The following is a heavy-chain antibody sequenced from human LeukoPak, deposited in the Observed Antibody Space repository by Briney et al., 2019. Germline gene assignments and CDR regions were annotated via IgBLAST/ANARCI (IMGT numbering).Heavy chain of an antibody. CDR3: SKDLTTRSIGYFDY. CDR1: GFTFSSYA. V-gene: IGHV3-23*01. J-gene: IGHJ4*02. CDR2: ISGSGGEV. D-gene: IGHD1-1*01. Sequence: PGGSLRLSCAASGFTFSSYAMNWVRQAPGEGPEWVSSISGSGGEVRYADSVKGRFTISRDNSQNTFYLRMNSLRVEDTAIYYCSKDLTTRSIGYFDYWGQGTLVTVSS.